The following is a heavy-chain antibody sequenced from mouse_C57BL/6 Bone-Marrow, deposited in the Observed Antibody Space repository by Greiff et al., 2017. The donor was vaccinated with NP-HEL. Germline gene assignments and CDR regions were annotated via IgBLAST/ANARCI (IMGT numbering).Heavy chain of an antibody. CDR1: GFNIKDDY. J-gene: IGHJ3*01. CDR3: TTIKTAY. Sequence: VQLQQSGAELVRPGASVKLSCTASGFNIKDDYMHWVKQRPEQGLEWIGWIDPENGDTEYASKFQGKATITADTSSNTAYLQISSLTSEDTAVYYCTTIKTAYWGQGTLVTVSA. V-gene: IGHV14-4*01. CDR2: IDPENGDT. D-gene: IGHD2-4*01.